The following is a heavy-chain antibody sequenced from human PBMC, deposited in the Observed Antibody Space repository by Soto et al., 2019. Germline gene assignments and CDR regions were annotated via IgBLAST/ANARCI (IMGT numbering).Heavy chain of an antibody. J-gene: IGHJ6*02. CDR1: GYNFTRFG. CDR2: MGAHSGHT. D-gene: IGHD6-13*01. V-gene: IGHV1-18*01. CDR3: GREGQQLAQKDYYHFNGMDV. Sequence: QFQLVQSGAEVKKPGASVKVSCKASGYNFTRFGISWVRQAPGHGLEWMGWMGAHSGHTRQAQKFQGRLTMTTDASMNTDYIDLRRLTSDATALYCWGREGQQLAQKDYYHFNGMDVWGQGTTVIVSS.